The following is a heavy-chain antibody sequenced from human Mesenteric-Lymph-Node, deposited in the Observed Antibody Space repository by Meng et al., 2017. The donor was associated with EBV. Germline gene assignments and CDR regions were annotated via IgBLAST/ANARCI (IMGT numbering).Heavy chain of an antibody. CDR2: TYYRSKWYN. Sequence: QLQPSGPGLVKPPQTLSPTCAISGDSVSSNNAAWNWIRQSPSRGLEWLGRTYYRSKWYNDFAVSVKSRITINPDTSKNQLSLQLKSVTPEDTAVYYCARDGPYGSGSYFDYWGQGTLVTVSS. CDR1: GDSVSSNNAA. V-gene: IGHV6-1*01. D-gene: IGHD3-10*01. CDR3: ARDGPYGSGSYFDY. J-gene: IGHJ4*02.